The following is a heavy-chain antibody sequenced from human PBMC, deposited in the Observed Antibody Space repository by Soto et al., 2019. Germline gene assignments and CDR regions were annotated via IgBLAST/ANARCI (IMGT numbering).Heavy chain of an antibody. V-gene: IGHV4-39*01. CDR1: GDSISSSSYY. D-gene: IGHD3-3*02. Sequence: SETLSLTCAVSGDSISSSSYYWAWIRQPPGKGLEWIGSIHYRANSYYSPSLKSRITISVDTSKNQISLRLSSVTAADKAVYYCERTIQLAVSGFDTWGQGTLVTVSS. CDR3: ERTIQLAVSGFDT. CDR2: IHYRANS. J-gene: IGHJ5*02.